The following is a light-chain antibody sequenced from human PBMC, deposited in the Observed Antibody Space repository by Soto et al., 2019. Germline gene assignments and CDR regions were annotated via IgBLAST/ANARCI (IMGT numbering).Light chain of an antibody. Sequence: EVVMTQSPATLSVSPGERATLSCRASQSVSSSLAWYQQKPGQAPRLLIYGASTRATGIPARFSDSGSGTEFTLTISSLQSEDFAVYYCQQYNNWWTFXQGTKVDIK. CDR3: QQYNNWWT. J-gene: IGKJ1*01. CDR2: GAS. CDR1: QSVSSS. V-gene: IGKV3-15*01.